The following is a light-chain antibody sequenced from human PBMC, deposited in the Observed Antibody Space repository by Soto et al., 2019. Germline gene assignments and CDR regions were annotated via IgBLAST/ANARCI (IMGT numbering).Light chain of an antibody. CDR2: DVS. CDR3: SSYTSSSSRGV. CDR1: SSDVGGYNY. Sequence: QSALTQPASVSGSPGQSITISCTGTSSDVGGYNYVSWYQQHPGKAPKLMIYDVSNRPSGVSNRFSGSKSCNTASLTISGLQAEDEAYYYCSSYTSSSSRGVFGGGTKLTV. J-gene: IGLJ3*02. V-gene: IGLV2-14*01.